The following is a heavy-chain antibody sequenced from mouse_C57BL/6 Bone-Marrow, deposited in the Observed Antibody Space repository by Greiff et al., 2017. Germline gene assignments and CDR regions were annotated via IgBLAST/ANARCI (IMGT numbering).Heavy chain of an antibody. V-gene: IGHV5-15*01. CDR3: AKLGGRDYYAMDY. D-gene: IGHD4-1*01. CDR1: GFTFSDYG. Sequence: EVQLVESGGGLVQPGGSLKLSCAASGFTFSDYGMAWVRQAPRKGPEWVAFISNLAYSIYYADTVTGRFTISSENAKNTLYLEMSSLRSEDTAMYYCAKLGGRDYYAMDYWGQGTSVTVSS. J-gene: IGHJ4*01. CDR2: ISNLAYSI.